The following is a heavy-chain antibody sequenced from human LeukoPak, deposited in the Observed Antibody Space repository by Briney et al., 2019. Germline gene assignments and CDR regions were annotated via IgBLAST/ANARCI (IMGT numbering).Heavy chain of an antibody. Sequence: GGSLRLSCAASGFTVSSNYMSWVRQAPGKGLEWVSVIYSGGNTYYADSVKGRFTISEDKSKNTLYLQMNSLRAEDTALYYCAKEHMAAAVYYFDYWGQGTLVTVSS. CDR1: GFTVSSNY. CDR3: AKEHMAAAVYYFDY. D-gene: IGHD6-13*01. CDR2: IYSGGNT. J-gene: IGHJ4*02. V-gene: IGHV3-53*01.